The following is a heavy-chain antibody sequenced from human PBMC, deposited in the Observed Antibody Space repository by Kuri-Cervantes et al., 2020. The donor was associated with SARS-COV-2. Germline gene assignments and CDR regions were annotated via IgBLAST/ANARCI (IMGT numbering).Heavy chain of an antibody. Sequence: GESLKISCAASGFTFSSYSMNWVRQAPGKGLEWVSSISSSSSYIYYSDSVKGRFAISRDNARNPLYLQMNSLRAEDTAVYYCAREENGPYYYYGMDVWGQGTPVTVSS. J-gene: IGHJ6*02. CDR1: GFTFSSYS. CDR3: AREENGPYYYYGMDV. D-gene: IGHD2-8*01. V-gene: IGHV3-21*01. CDR2: ISSSSSYI.